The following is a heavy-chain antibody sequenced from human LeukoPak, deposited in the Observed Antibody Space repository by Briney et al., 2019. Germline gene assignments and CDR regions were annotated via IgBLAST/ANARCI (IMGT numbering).Heavy chain of an antibody. Sequence: SGPTLVKPTQTLTLTCTFSGFSLSTSGVGGGWIRQPPGKALECRTLIYWDDDKRYSPSLKSRLTITKDTYKNQVVLTMTNMDPVDTATYYCAHSQTYYYDSSGYYYFDYWGQGTLVTVSS. CDR3: AHSQTYYYDSSGYYYFDY. V-gene: IGHV2-5*02. CDR2: IYWDDDK. CDR1: GFSLSTSGVG. D-gene: IGHD3-22*01. J-gene: IGHJ4*02.